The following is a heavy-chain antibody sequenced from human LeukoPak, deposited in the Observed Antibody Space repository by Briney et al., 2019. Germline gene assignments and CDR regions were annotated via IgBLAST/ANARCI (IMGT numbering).Heavy chain of an antibody. CDR1: GFTFNNAW. CDR2: IRSKSDGGTT. Sequence: NPGGSLRLSCVVSGFTFNNAWMGWVRQAPGKGLEWVGRIRSKSDGGTTDYAAPVKGRFTISRDDSKTTVFLQMDSLKIEDTAVYYCTPDLMDVWGKGTTVTVSS. CDR3: TPDLMDV. V-gene: IGHV3-15*01. J-gene: IGHJ6*04.